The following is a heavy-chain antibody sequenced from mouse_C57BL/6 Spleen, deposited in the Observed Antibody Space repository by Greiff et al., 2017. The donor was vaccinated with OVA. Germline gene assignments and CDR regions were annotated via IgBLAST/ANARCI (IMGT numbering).Heavy chain of an antibody. J-gene: IGHJ2*01. CDR3: TRGRRYYGSSPYYFDY. V-gene: IGHV5-9-1*02. D-gene: IGHD1-1*01. Sequence: EVHLVESGEGLVKPGGSLKLSCAASGFTFSSYAMSWVRQTPEKRLEWVAYISSGGDYIYYADTVKGRFTISRDNARNTLYLQMSSLKSEDTAMYYCTRGRRYYGSSPYYFDYWGQGTTLTVSS. CDR2: ISSGGDYI. CDR1: GFTFSSYA.